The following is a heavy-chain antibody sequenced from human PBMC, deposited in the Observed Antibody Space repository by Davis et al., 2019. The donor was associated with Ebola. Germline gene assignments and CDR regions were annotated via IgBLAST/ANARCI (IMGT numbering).Heavy chain of an antibody. J-gene: IGHJ4*02. CDR3: ARRQDYFDY. Sequence: SVKVSCKASGYTFTGYYMHWVRQAPGQGLEWMGEIIPIFGTANYAQKFQGRVTITADESTSTAYMELSSLRSEDTAVYYCARRQDYFDYWGQGTLVTVSS. CDR2: IIPIFGTA. V-gene: IGHV1-69*13. CDR1: GYTFTGYY.